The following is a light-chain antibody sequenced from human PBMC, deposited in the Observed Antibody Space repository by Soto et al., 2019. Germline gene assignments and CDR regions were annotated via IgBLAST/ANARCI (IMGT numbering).Light chain of an antibody. CDR3: SSFTTITTWV. J-gene: IGLJ3*02. Sequence: QSVLTQPASVSGSPGQSITISCTGTTSDVGAYNYVSWYQQHPGRAPKLLIYQVSYRPSGVSNRFSGSKSGNTAYLTISGLQAEDEADYYCSSFTTITTWVFGGGTKVTVL. CDR1: TSDVGAYNY. V-gene: IGLV2-14*01. CDR2: QVS.